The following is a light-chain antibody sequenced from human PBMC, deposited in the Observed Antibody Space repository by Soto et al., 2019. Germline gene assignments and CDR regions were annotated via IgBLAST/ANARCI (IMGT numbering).Light chain of an antibody. V-gene: IGKV3-15*01. CDR3: QQYNNWPLT. J-gene: IGKJ4*01. Sequence: EIVMTQSPATVSVSPVERATLSGRASQSVSNDLAWYQLKPGQPPRLLIDAASSRATGIPARFSGSGYGTEFTLTINSLQSEDFAVYYCQQYNNWPLTFGGGTKVDI. CDR1: QSVSND. CDR2: AAS.